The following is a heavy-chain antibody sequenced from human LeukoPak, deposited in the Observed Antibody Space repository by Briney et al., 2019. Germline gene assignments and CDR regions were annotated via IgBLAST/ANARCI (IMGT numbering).Heavy chain of an antibody. D-gene: IGHD6-6*01. Sequence: GGSLRLSCGASGFTFSSYAMSWVRQAPGKGLEWVSAISGSGGSTYYADSVEGRFTISRDNSKNTLYLQMNSLRAEDTAVYYCAKDRIAARLLDYWGQGTLVTVSS. CDR2: ISGSGGST. J-gene: IGHJ4*02. CDR1: GFTFSSYA. V-gene: IGHV3-23*01. CDR3: AKDRIAARLLDY.